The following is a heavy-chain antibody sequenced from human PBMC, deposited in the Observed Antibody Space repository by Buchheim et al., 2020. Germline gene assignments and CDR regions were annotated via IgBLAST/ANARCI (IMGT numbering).Heavy chain of an antibody. CDR3: ARARYDILTGTIQEMWFDP. CDR1: GGSISSGDYY. CDR2: IHYSGST. V-gene: IGHV4-31*03. J-gene: IGHJ5*02. Sequence: QVQLQESGPGLVKPSQTLSLTCTVSGGSISSGDYYWSWIRQHPGKGLEWIGYIHYSGSTYYNPSLKSRVTISVDTSKNQFSLKLTSVTAADTAVYYCARARYDILTGTIQEMWFDPWGQGTL. D-gene: IGHD3-9*01.